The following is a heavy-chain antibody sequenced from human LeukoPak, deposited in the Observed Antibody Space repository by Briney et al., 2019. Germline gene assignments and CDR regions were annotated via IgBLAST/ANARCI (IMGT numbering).Heavy chain of an antibody. CDR2: ISKDAAFM. V-gene: IGHV3-30*04. D-gene: IGHD6-19*01. J-gene: IGHJ4*02. CDR3: ARDLMWLVDY. Sequence: GGSLRLSCAASGFMFIDCDFHWVRQAPGKELEWLAYISKDAAFMFYADSVRGRFTVSRDNSKRTVYLQLNSLRAEDTALYYCARDLMWLVDYWGQGTLVTVSS. CDR1: GFMFIDCD.